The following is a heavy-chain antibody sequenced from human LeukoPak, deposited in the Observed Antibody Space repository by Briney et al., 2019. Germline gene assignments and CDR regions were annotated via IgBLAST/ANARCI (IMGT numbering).Heavy chain of an antibody. Sequence: GGSLRLSCAASGFTFSSYWMSWVRQAPGKGLEWVANIKGDGSEKYYVDSVKGRFTISRDNAKNSLYLQMNSLRSEDTAVYYCARATSTDAFDIWGQGTMVTVSS. CDR3: ARATSTDAFDI. J-gene: IGHJ3*02. V-gene: IGHV3-7*04. CDR1: GFTFSSYW. D-gene: IGHD5/OR15-5a*01. CDR2: IKGDGSEK.